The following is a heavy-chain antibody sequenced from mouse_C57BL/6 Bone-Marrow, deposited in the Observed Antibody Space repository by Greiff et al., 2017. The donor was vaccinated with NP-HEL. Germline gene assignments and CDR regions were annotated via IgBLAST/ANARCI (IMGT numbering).Heavy chain of an antibody. CDR1: GYTFTSYW. CDR2: IHPNSGST. D-gene: IGHD2-5*01. V-gene: IGHV1-64*01. CDR3: AREYSNYGAWFAY. J-gene: IGHJ3*01. Sequence: QVQLQQPGAELVKPGASVKLSCKASGYTFTSYWMHWVKQRPGQGLEWIGMIHPNSGSTNYNEKFKSKATLTVDKSSSTAYMQLSSLTSEDSAVYYCAREYSNYGAWFAYWGQGTLVTVSA.